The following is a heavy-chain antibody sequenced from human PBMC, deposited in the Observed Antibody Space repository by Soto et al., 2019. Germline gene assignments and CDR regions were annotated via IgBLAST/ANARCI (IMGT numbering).Heavy chain of an antibody. CDR2: MNPNSGNT. V-gene: IGHV1-8*01. D-gene: IGHD6-19*01. CDR1: GYTFTSYD. CDR3: ARAMAPVAGTWGVDY. J-gene: IGHJ4*02. Sequence: QVQLVQSGAEVKKPGASVKVSCKASGYTFTSYDINWVRQATGQGREWMGWMNPNSGNTGYAQKFQGRVTLTRNNAISTDYMELSSLRSEDTAVYYCARAMAPVAGTWGVDYWGQGTLVTLSS.